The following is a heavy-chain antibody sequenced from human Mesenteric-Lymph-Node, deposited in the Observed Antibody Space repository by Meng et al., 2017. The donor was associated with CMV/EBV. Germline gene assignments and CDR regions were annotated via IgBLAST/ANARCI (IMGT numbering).Heavy chain of an antibody. CDR1: GFTFSSYE. V-gene: IGHV3-20*04. J-gene: IGHJ4*02. CDR2: INWNGGST. D-gene: IGHD1-26*01. Sequence: GGSLRLSCAASGFTFSSYEMNWVRQAPGKGLEWVSGINWNGGSTGYADSVKGRFTISRDNAKNTLYLQTNSLRAEDTAVYYCARDKWELYFDYWGQGALVTVSS. CDR3: ARDKWELYFDY.